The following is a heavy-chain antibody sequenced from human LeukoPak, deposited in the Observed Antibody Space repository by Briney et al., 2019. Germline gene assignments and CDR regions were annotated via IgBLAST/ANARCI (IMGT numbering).Heavy chain of an antibody. Sequence: GGSLRLSCAASGFTFSSYGMHWVRQAPGKGLEWVAFIRYDGSNKYYADSVKGRFTISRDNAKNSLYLQMNSLRAEDTAVYYCAREISSLNSFDPWGQGTLVTVSS. CDR3: AREISSLNSFDP. V-gene: IGHV3-30*02. D-gene: IGHD2-15*01. CDR2: IRYDGSNK. CDR1: GFTFSSYG. J-gene: IGHJ5*02.